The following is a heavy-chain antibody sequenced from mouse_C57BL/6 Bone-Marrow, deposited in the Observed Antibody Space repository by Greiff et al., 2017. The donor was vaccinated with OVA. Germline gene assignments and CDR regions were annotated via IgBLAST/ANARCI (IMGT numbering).Heavy chain of an antibody. CDR3: ARAGFTLIHFDY. CDR1: GYTFTSYG. Sequence: QVQLQQSGAELARPGASVKLSCKASGYTFTSYGISWVKQRTGQGLEWIGEIYPRSGNTYYNEKFKGKATLTADKSSSTAYMELRSLTSEDSAVYFCARAGFTLIHFDYWGQGTTLTVSS. CDR2: IYPRSGNT. V-gene: IGHV1-81*01. J-gene: IGHJ2*01.